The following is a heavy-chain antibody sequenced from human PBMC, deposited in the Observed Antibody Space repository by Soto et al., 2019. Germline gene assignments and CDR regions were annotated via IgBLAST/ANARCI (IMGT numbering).Heavy chain of an antibody. CDR2: TNSDGTDS. J-gene: IGHJ4*02. CDR1: GFDFEEYA. V-gene: IGHV3-43D*04. D-gene: IGHD3-22*01. Sequence: GGSLRLSCAAAGFDFEEYAMHWVRQVPGKGLEWVSLTNSDGTDSYYMDSVKGRFTISRDNAKSTLYLQMDRLRPEDTALYFCAKSLYYYDSSPLDHWGQGTLVTVSS. CDR3: AKSLYYYDSSPLDH.